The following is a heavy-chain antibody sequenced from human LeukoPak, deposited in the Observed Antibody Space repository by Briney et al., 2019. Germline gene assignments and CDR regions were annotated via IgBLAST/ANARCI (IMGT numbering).Heavy chain of an antibody. D-gene: IGHD6-13*01. CDR2: IYYSGST. CDR3: ARHLDIAAAGTFDY. J-gene: IGHJ4*02. Sequence: SETLSLTCTVSGGSISSHHWSWIRQPPGKGLEWIGYIYYSGSTNYNPPLKSRVTISVDTSKNQFSLKLSSVTAADTAVYYFARHLDIAAAGTFDYWGQGTLVTVSS. V-gene: IGHV4-59*08. CDR1: GGSISSHH.